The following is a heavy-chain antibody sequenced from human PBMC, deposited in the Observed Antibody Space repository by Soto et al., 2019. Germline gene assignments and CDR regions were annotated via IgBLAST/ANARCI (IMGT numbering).Heavy chain of an antibody. J-gene: IGHJ4*02. V-gene: IGHV1-3*01. CDR1: GYTFTSYS. CDR2: INAGNGNT. CDR3: ARQHPSSIAVASDY. Sequence: ASVNVSCKSSGYTFTSYSMHWVRQAPGQRLEWMGWINAGNGNTKYSQKFQGRVTITRDTSASTAYMELSSLRSEDTAVYYCARQHPSSIAVASDYWGQGTLVTVSS. D-gene: IGHD6-19*01.